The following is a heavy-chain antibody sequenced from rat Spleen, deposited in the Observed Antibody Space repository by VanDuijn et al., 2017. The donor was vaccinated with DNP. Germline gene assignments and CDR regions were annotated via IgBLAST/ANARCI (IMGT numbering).Heavy chain of an antibody. CDR1: GFTFSNHG. V-gene: IGHV5-29*01. CDR3: ARPDA. Sequence: EVQLVESGGALVQPGRSLKLSCAASGFTFSNHGMAWVRQAPTKGLEWVAYISYDGGSAYNGDSVKGRFTISRDNAKSTLYLQMNSLRSEDMATYYCARPDAWGQGTSVTVSS. CDR2: ISYDGGSA. J-gene: IGHJ4*01.